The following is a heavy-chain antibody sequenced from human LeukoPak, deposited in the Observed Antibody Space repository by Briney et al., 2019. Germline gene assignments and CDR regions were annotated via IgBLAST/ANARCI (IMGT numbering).Heavy chain of an antibody. D-gene: IGHD2-2*01. Sequence: PGGSLRLSCAASGFTFGNYAMHCVRQAPGKGLEGVSGISWNSGSIDYADSVKGRFAISRDNAKNSLYLQMDSLRAEDTALYYCAKDSTHWVIPAVSRLGYYYGMDVWGQGTTVTVSS. CDR3: AKDSTHWVIPAVSRLGYYYGMDV. CDR1: GFTFGNYA. V-gene: IGHV3-9*01. J-gene: IGHJ6*02. CDR2: ISWNSGSI.